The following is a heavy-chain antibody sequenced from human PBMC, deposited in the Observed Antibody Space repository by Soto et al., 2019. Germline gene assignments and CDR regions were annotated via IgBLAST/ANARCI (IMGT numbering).Heavy chain of an antibody. J-gene: IGHJ5*02. V-gene: IGHV4-34*01. CDR1: GGSFSAYY. CDR2: INHSGST. D-gene: IGHD6-13*01. Sequence: QVQLQQWGAGLLKPSETLSLTCAVYGGSFSAYYWSWIRQPPGKGLEWIGEINHSGSTNYIPSLKIRVTISVDTSKNQFSLKLSSVTAADTAVYFCARGRAAAGTEGWFDPWGQGTLVTVSS. CDR3: ARGRAAAGTEGWFDP.